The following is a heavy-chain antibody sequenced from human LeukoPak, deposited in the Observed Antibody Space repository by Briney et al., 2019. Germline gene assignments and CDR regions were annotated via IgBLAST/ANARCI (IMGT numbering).Heavy chain of an antibody. V-gene: IGHV4-4*07. CDR2: IYTSGST. D-gene: IGHD6-6*01. J-gene: IGHJ6*03. CDR3: ARVQVEYSSSSDAYYYYMDV. CDR1: GGSISSYY. Sequence: SETLSLTCTASGGSISSYYWSWIRQPAGKGLEWIGRIYTSGSTNYNPSLKSRVTMSVDTSKNQFSLKLSSVTAADTAVYYCARVQVEYSSSSDAYYYYMDVWGKGTTVTVSS.